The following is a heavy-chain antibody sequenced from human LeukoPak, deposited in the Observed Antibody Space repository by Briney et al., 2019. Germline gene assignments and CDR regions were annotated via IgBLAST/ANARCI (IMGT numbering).Heavy chain of an antibody. Sequence: SETLSLTCTVSGGPISSYYWSWIRQPPGKGLEWIGYIYYSGSTNYNPSLKSRVTISVDTSKNQFSLKLSSVTAADTAVYYCARSYCGGDCYPPAAFDIWGQGTMVTVSS. D-gene: IGHD2-21*02. V-gene: IGHV4-59*01. J-gene: IGHJ3*02. CDR3: ARSYCGGDCYPPAAFDI. CDR1: GGPISSYY. CDR2: IYYSGST.